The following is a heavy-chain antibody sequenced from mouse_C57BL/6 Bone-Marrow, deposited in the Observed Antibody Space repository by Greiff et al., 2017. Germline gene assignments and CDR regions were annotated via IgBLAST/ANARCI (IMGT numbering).Heavy chain of an antibody. Sequence: EVQLQQSGPVLVKPGASVKMSCKASGYTFTDYYMNWVKQSHGKSLEWIGVLNPYNGGTSYNQKFKGKATLTVAKSSSTAYMELNSLTSEDSAVYYCARRGLDYWGQGTTLTVSS. V-gene: IGHV1-19*01. CDR2: LNPYNGGT. CDR1: GYTFTDYY. J-gene: IGHJ2*01. CDR3: ARRGLDY.